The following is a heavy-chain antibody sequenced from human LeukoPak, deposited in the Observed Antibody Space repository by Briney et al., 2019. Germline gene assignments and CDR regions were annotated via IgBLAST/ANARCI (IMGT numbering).Heavy chain of an antibody. V-gene: IGHV3-64*01. CDR3: ARGHSWELLPLHNFDY. CDR1: GFTFSSYA. Sequence: GGSLRLSCAASGFTFSSYAMHWVRQAPGKGLEYVSAISSNGGSTYYANSVKGRFTISRDNSKNTLYLQMGSLRSEDTAVYYCARGHSWELLPLHNFDYWGQGTLVTVSS. CDR2: ISSNGGST. J-gene: IGHJ4*02. D-gene: IGHD1-26*01.